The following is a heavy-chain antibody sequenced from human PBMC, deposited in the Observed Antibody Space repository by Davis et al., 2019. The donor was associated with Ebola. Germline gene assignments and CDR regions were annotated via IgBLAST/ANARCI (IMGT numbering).Heavy chain of an antibody. CDR1: GFTFSSYA. CDR3: ARDRGVLRLVATITNYYYYYGMDV. Sequence: GESLKISCAASGFTFSSYAMSWVRQAPGKGLEWVSAISGSGGSTYYADSVKGRFTISRDNSKNTLYLQMNSLRAEDTAVYYCARDRGVLRLVATITNYYYYYGMDVWGQGTTVTVSS. J-gene: IGHJ6*02. D-gene: IGHD5-12*01. V-gene: IGHV3-23*01. CDR2: ISGSGGST.